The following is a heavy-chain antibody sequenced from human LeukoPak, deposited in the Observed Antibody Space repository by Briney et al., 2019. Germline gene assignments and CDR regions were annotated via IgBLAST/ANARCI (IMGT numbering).Heavy chain of an antibody. D-gene: IGHD3-10*01. CDR3: ASGYYYGSGSYYYFDY. Sequence: SETLSLTCVVYGGSFSGYYWSWIRQPPGKGLEWIGEINHSGSTNYNPSLKSRVTISVDTSKNQFSLKLSSVTAADTAVYYCASGYYYGSGSYYYFDYWGQGTLVTVSS. V-gene: IGHV4-34*01. CDR1: GGSFSGYY. J-gene: IGHJ4*02. CDR2: INHSGST.